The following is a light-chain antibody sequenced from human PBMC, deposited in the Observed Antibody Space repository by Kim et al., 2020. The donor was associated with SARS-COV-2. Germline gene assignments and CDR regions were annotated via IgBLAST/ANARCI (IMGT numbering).Light chain of an antibody. J-gene: IGKJ2*01. CDR2: RAS. CDR1: QDITDY. CDR3: LQYDNLPYT. Sequence: SATVGCRVTITCQASQDITDYLNWYQQQPGKAPQLLIYRASILETGVPSRFSGSGSGTDFIFTISSLQAEDIATYYCLQYDNLPYTFGQGTKLEI. V-gene: IGKV1-33*01.